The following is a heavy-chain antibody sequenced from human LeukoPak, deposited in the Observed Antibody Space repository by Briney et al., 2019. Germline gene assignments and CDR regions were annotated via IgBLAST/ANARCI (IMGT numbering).Heavy chain of an antibody. CDR3: ARAGWLVRDWFDP. V-gene: IGHV3-7*01. D-gene: IGHD6-19*01. CDR1: GFTFSSYW. J-gene: IGHJ5*02. Sequence: GGSLRLSCAASGFTFSSYWMSWVRQAPGKGLEWVANIKQDGSEKYYVDSVKGRFTISRDNAKNSLYLQMNSLRAEDTAVYYCARAGWLVRDWFDPWGQGTLVTVSS. CDR2: IKQDGSEK.